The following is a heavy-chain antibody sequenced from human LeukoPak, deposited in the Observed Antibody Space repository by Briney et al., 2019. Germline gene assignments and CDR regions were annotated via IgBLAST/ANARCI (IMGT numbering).Heavy chain of an antibody. J-gene: IGHJ4*02. D-gene: IGHD3-10*01. CDR2: INSVDDT. V-gene: IGHV3-23*01. Sequence: GEALRLSCAASGFTFIAVDWVRQAPGMGLEWGSTINSVDDTYYSESVRGRFTVSRAKSKNTVYLHMNSLRAEDTAVYHCAKWFRGSGSDRFYDKWGQGTLVTVSS. CDR3: AKWFRGSGSDRFYDK. CDR1: GFTFIA.